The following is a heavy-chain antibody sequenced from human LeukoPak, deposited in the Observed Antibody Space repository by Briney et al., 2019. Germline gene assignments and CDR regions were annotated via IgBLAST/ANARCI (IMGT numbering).Heavy chain of an antibody. CDR3: VRGVPGVYFYSYMDV. CDR1: GYSFTTYA. Sequence: GASVTVSCKASGYSFTTYAMNWVRQAPGQRLEWMGWIYGDNGDTKYSQEFQGRVTITRDHSASTVYMELSSLRSEDMAVYYCVRGVPGVYFYSYMDVWGKGTTVTVSS. V-gene: IGHV1-3*03. D-gene: IGHD2-8*01. J-gene: IGHJ6*03. CDR2: IYGDNGDT.